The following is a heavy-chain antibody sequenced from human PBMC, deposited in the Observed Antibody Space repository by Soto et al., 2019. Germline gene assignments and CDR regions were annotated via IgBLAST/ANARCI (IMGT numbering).Heavy chain of an antibody. CDR2: INPSGGHT. CDR3: ARGGHVVVVTAAFDY. Sequence: QVQLMQSGAEVKKPGASVKVSCKASGNTFTNYYIHWVRQAPGQGLEWMGTINPSGGHTTYSQNFLGRVTXPXDXSTXTLYMELTSLTSDDTAVYYCARGGHVVVVTAAFDYWGQGTLVTVSS. J-gene: IGHJ4*02. CDR1: GNTFTNYY. V-gene: IGHV1-46*01. D-gene: IGHD2-21*02.